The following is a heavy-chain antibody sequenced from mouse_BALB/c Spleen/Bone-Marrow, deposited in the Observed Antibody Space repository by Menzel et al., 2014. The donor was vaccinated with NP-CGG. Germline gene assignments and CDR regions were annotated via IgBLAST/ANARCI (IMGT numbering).Heavy chain of an antibody. CDR1: GFSLTNYG. CDR3: ARGYVKPPRYAMDY. J-gene: IGHJ4*01. D-gene: IGHD2-10*02. V-gene: IGHV2-6-1*01. Sequence: QVQLQQSGPGLVAPSQSLPITCTISGFSLTNYGVHWVRQPPGKGLEWLVVIWSDGSTTYNSPLKSRLSISRDNSKSQVFLNMNSLQTDDTAMYYCARGYVKPPRYAMDYWGQGTSVTVSS. CDR2: IWSDGST.